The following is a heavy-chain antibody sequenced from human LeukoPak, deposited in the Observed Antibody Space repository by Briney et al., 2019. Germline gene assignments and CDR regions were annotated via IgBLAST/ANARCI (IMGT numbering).Heavy chain of an antibody. D-gene: IGHD3-3*01. CDR3: ARHYDLWSGYNY. J-gene: IGHJ4*02. CDR1: GVSINSNYW. CDR2: IYHTGGV. Sequence: SETLSLTCAGSGVSINSNYWWTWVRQSPGKGLGWLGEIYHTGGVNYNLSLESRVTISRDRSKNQFSLMLRSVTAADTAVYYCARHYDLWSGYNYWGQGLLVTVSS. V-gene: IGHV4-4*02.